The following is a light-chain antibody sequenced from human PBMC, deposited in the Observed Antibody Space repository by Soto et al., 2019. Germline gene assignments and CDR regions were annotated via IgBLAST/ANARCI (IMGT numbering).Light chain of an antibody. V-gene: IGKV3-20*01. Sequence: EVVLTQSPGTLSLTPGEGATLSCRASQSVSSSYLAWYQQKPDQAPRLLIYGASSRATGIPDRFSGSGSGTDFTLTISRLEPEDFAVYYCQHYGSLRSTFGQGTRLEI. CDR1: QSVSSSY. CDR2: GAS. J-gene: IGKJ5*01. CDR3: QHYGSLRST.